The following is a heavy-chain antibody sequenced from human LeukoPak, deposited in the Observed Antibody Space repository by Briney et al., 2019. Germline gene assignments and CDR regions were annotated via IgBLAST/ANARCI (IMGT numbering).Heavy chain of an antibody. D-gene: IGHD4-11*01. Sequence: PSETLSLTCTVSGGSISSYYWSWIRQPPGKGLEWIGYIYYSGSTNYNPSLKSRVTISVDTSKNQFSLKLSFVTAADTAVYYCARGRDTVRDYWGQGTLVTVSS. V-gene: IGHV4-59*01. CDR3: ARGRDTVRDY. CDR1: GGSISSYY. CDR2: IYYSGST. J-gene: IGHJ4*02.